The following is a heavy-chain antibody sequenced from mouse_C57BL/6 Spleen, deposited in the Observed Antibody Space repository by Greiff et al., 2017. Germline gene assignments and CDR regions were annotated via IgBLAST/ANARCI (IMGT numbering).Heavy chain of an antibody. Sequence: VQLQQSDAELVKPGASVKISCKVSGYTFTDYTIHWMKQRPEQGLEWIGYIYPRDGSATYNEKFKDKATLTADKSSSTAYMQLNSLTSEDSAVYFCARSMELWPNRPYAMDYWGQGTSVTVSS. D-gene: IGHD3-3*01. J-gene: IGHJ4*01. CDR2: IYPRDGSA. CDR3: ARSMELWPNRPYAMDY. CDR1: GYTFTDYT. V-gene: IGHV1-78*01.